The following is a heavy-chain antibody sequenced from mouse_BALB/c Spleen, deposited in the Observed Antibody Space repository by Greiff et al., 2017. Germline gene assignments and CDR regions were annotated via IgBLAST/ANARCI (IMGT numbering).Heavy chain of an antibody. V-gene: IGHV2-9*02. CDR1: GFSLTSYG. CDR3: ARPLHYYGRDYAMDY. CDR2: IWAGGST. Sequence: VMLVESGPGLVAPSQSLSITCTVSGFSLTSYGVHWVRQPPGKGLEWLGVIWAGGSTNYNSALMSRLSISKDNSKSQVFLKMNSLQTDDTAMYYCARPLHYYGRDYAMDYWGQGTSVTVSS. J-gene: IGHJ4*01. D-gene: IGHD1-2*01.